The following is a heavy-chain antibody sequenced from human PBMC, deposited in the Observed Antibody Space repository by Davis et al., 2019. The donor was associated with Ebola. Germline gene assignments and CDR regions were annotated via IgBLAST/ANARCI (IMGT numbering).Heavy chain of an antibody. D-gene: IGHD3-3*01. J-gene: IGHJ5*02. Sequence: ASVKVSCKASGYTFTSYDINWVRQAPGQGLEWMGWINPNSGGTNYAQKFQGGVTMTRDTSISTAYMELSRLRSDDTAVYYCARGNGLITIFGVVINRDWFDPWGQGTLVTVSS. CDR1: GYTFTSYD. V-gene: IGHV1-2*02. CDR3: ARGNGLITIFGVVINRDWFDP. CDR2: INPNSGGT.